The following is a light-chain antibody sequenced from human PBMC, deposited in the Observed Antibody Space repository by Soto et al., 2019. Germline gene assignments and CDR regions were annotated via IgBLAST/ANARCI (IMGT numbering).Light chain of an antibody. CDR2: WAS. J-gene: IGKJ2*01. CDR1: RSVFYSSNNKNY. Sequence: IVMTQSPDSLAVSLGERATINCKSSRSVFYSSNNKNYLAWYRQKPGQPPKLLIYWASIRESGVPDRISGSGSGTDFTLTISSLQAEDVAVYYCQQYYSTPPYTFGQGTKLEIK. CDR3: QQYYSTPPYT. V-gene: IGKV4-1*01.